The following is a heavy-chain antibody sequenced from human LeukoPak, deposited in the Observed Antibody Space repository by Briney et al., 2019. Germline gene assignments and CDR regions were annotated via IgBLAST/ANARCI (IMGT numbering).Heavy chain of an antibody. CDR2: VDADNGNS. Sequence: GASVKVSCKTSGYAFTSYALHWVRQAPGQALEWMGWVDADNGNSNSRSSQKFQGRVTLTRDTSATTAYMELSSLRSEDTAVYYCATYYFGSGSYWNFDYWGQGTLVTVSS. J-gene: IGHJ4*02. CDR1: GYAFTSYA. D-gene: IGHD3-10*01. V-gene: IGHV1-3*01. CDR3: ATYYFGSGSYWNFDY.